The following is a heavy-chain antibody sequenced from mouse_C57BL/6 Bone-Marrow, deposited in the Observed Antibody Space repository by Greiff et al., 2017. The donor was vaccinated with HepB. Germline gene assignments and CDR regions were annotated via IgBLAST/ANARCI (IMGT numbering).Heavy chain of an antibody. V-gene: IGHV3-6*01. CDR3: ARDGSSYWYCDV. J-gene: IGHJ1*03. CDR1: GYSITSGYY. CDR2: ISYDGSN. D-gene: IGHD1-1*01. Sequence: DVQLQESGPGLVKPSQSLSLTCSVTGYSITSGYYWNWIRQFPGNKLEWMGYISYDGSNNYNPSLKNRISITRDTSKNQFCLKLNSVTTEDTATYYCARDGSSYWYCDVWGTGTTVTVSS.